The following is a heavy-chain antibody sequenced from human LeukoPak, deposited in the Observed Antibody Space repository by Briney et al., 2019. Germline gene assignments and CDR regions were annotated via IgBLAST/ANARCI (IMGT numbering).Heavy chain of an antibody. CDR2: INTDESRT. V-gene: IGHV3-74*01. CDR3: AKEEGALRFLEWSDAFDI. J-gene: IGHJ3*02. D-gene: IGHD3-3*01. CDR1: GFTFSDYW. Sequence: GGSLRLSCAASGFTFSDYWMHWVRQAPGKGLVWVSLINTDESRTSYADSVKGRFTISRDSAKNTLYLQMNSLRAEDTAVYYCAKEEGALRFLEWSDAFDIWGQGTMVTVSS.